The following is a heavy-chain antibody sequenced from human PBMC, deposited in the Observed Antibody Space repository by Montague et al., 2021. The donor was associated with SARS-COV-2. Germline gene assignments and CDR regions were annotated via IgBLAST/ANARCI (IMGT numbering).Heavy chain of an antibody. CDR2: ISSSSSYT. J-gene: IGHJ4*02. Sequence: SLRLSCAASGFTFSSYSMNWVRQAPGKRLEWVSSISSSSSYTYYADSVKGRFTISRDNAKNSLYLQMNSLRAEDTAVYYCARDDFRIAAAVFDYWGQGTLVTVSS. CDR1: GFTFSSYS. CDR3: ARDDFRIAAAVFDY. V-gene: IGHV3-21*01. D-gene: IGHD6-13*01.